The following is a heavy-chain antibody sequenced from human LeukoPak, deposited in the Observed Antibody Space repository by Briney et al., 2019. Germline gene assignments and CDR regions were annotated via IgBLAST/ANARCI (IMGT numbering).Heavy chain of an antibody. CDR2: IYPDDSDS. J-gene: IGHJ5*02. V-gene: IGHV5-51*01. CDR1: GYSFTTYW. Sequence: GESLKISCKTSGYSFTTYWIGWVRQMPGTGLEWVGAIYPDDSDSRYSPSFQGQVVISADRSIRTAYLQWNSLKTSDTAMYYCVRQRGSSGTINHFDPWGQGTLVTVSS. D-gene: IGHD3-10*01. CDR3: VRQRGSSGTINHFDP.